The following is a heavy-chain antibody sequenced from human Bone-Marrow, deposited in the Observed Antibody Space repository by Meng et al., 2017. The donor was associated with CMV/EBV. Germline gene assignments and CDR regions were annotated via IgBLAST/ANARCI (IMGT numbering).Heavy chain of an antibody. Sequence: GESLKISCAASGFTFSDYYMSWIRQAPGKGLEWVSYISSSGSTIYYADSVKGRFTISRDNAKNSLHLQMSSLRAEDTAMYYCARGLGDSGSDNYFDYWGQGILVTVSS. V-gene: IGHV3-11*04. CDR3: ARGLGDSGSDNYFDY. D-gene: IGHD5-12*01. CDR1: GFTFSDYY. J-gene: IGHJ4*02. CDR2: ISSSGSTI.